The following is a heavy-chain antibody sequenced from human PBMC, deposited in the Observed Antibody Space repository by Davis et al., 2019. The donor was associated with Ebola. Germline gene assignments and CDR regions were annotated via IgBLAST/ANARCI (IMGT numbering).Heavy chain of an antibody. D-gene: IGHD1-1*01. CDR1: GDSISTSSYY. Sequence: SETLSLTCTVSGDSISTSSYYWGWIRQPPGKGLEWIGSIFYSGSALYNPSLKSRVTMSVDTSKNQFSLKLKSVTAADTAVYYCARLRGSLYLHYWGQGTLVSVSS. CDR3: ARLRGSLYLHY. V-gene: IGHV4-39*01. J-gene: IGHJ4*02. CDR2: IFYSGSA.